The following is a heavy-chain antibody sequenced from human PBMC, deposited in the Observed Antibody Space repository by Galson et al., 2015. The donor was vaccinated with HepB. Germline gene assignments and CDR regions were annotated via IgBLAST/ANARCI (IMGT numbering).Heavy chain of an antibody. CDR2: ISYDGSDK. D-gene: IGHD2-15*01. J-gene: IGHJ4*02. Sequence: SLRLSCAASGFTFSSYGMHWVRQAPGKGLEWVAVISYDGSDKYYADSVKGRFTISRDNSKNTLYLQMNSLRAEDTAVYYCAREGTPARVLDYWGQGTLVIVSS. V-gene: IGHV3-33*05. CDR3: AREGTPARVLDY. CDR1: GFTFSSYG.